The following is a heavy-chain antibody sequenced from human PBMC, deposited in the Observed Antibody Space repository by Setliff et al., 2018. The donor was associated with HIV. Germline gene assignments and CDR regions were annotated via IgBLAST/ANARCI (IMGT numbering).Heavy chain of an antibody. D-gene: IGHD2-15*01. CDR3: AATYCRGGGRDCPQMYDY. J-gene: IGHJ4*02. V-gene: IGHV4-34*01. Sequence: SETLSLTCAIYGGSFSGNYWSWIRQPPGKGLEWIGEINYSGTTNHHPFLKSRVTISVDTSKKQFSLKLNSVTAADSAIYYCAATYCRGGGRDCPQMYDYWGQGSLVTVPQ. CDR1: GGSFSGNY. CDR2: INYSGTT.